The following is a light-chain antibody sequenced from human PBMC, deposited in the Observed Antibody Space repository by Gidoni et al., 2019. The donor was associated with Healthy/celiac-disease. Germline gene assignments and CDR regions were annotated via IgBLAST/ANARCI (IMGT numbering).Light chain of an antibody. J-gene: IGKJ2*04. V-gene: IGKV3-15*01. CDR2: GAS. Sequence: EIVMTRSPASLSVSPGERAPLSCRSSKSVSRNLAWYQQKPGQAPRLLIYGASTRATGIPARFSGSGSGTEFTLTISSLQSEDFAVYYCQQYNNWPPMCSCGQGTKLEIK. CDR1: KSVSRN. CDR3: QQYNNWPPMCS.